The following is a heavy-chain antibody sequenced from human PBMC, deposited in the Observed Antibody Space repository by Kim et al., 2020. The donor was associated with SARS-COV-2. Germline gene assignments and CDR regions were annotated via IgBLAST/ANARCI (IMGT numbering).Heavy chain of an antibody. CDR3: AKDSYWEFYGSGSSNWFDP. J-gene: IGHJ5*02. V-gene: IGHV3-9*01. D-gene: IGHD3-10*01. CDR2: ISWNSGSI. CDR1: GFTFDDYA. Sequence: GGSLRLSCAASGFTFDDYAMHWVRQAPGKGLEWVSGISWNSGSIGYADSVKGRFTISRDNAKNSLYLQMNSLRAEDTALYYCAKDSYWEFYGSGSSNWFDPWGQGTLVTVSS.